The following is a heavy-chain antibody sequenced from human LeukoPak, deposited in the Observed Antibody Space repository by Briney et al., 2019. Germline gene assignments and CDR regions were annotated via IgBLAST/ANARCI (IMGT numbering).Heavy chain of an antibody. CDR2: IKSDGSNT. CDR1: GFTFSSYW. Sequence: PGESLRLSCAASGFTFSSYWMHWVRHAPGKGLVWVSRIKSDGSNTNYADSVKGRFTISRDNAKNTLHLQMNSLRAEDTAVYYCARGGYYGSGRYYFDSWGQGTLVTVSS. CDR3: ARGGYYGSGRYYFDS. J-gene: IGHJ4*02. V-gene: IGHV3-74*01. D-gene: IGHD3-3*01.